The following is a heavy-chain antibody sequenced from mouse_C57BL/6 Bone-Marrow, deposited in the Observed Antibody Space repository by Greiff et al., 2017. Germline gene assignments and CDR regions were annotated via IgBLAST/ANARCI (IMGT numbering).Heavy chain of an antibody. Sequence: EVKLMESGGDLVKPGGSLKLSCAASGFTFSSYGMSWVRQTPDKRLEWVATISSGGSYTYYPDSVKGRFTISRDNAKNTLYLQMSSLKSEDTAMYYWARRPYHDPAWYFDVWGTGTTVTVSS. V-gene: IGHV5-6*02. J-gene: IGHJ1*03. CDR2: ISSGGSYT. D-gene: IGHD2-10*01. CDR1: GFTFSSYG. CDR3: ARRPYHDPAWYFDV.